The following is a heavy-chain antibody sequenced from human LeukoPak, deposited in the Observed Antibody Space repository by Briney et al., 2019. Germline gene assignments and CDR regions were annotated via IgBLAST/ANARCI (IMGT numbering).Heavy chain of an antibody. CDR3: ARTPALGPPGC. Sequence: SETLYLTCTVSGVSISTRNYYWGWIRPPAGKGLEWIGSIYTSGSTNYNPSLKSLVTISVNSSKNQFSLKLTSVTAADTAVYYCARTPALGPPGCWGQGTLVTVSS. J-gene: IGHJ4*02. D-gene: IGHD6-19*01. V-gene: IGHV4-61*02. CDR2: IYTSGST. CDR1: GVSISTRNYY.